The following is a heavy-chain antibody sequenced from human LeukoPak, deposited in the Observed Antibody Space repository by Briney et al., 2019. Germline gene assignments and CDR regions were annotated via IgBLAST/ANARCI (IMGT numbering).Heavy chain of an antibody. D-gene: IGHD1-1*01. J-gene: IGHJ4*02. V-gene: IGHV3-7*01. Sequence: GGSLRLSCAASGFSFSSYLMSWMRQAPGKGLEWVANIKFDGNEEYYVDSVKGRFTISRDNAKNSLYLQLNSLRVEDTAVYYCKSGGAAPGSFDYWGQGTLVTVSP. CDR1: GFSFSSYL. CDR3: KSGGAAPGSFDY. CDR2: IKFDGNEE.